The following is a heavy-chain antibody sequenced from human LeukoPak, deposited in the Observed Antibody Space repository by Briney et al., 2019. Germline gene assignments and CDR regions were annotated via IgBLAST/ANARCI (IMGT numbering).Heavy chain of an antibody. CDR3: GRIRAGCSRSSCYIDT. Sequence: PSETLSLTCPVSGASISSSYWWTWVRQSPGQGLEWIGEIQKISESGSTSYNPSLRSRVTISIDKSNNLFSLNLTSVTAADTAVYYCGRIRAGCSRSSCYIDTWGQGTLVTVSS. CDR2: IQKISESGST. V-gene: IGHV4-4*02. D-gene: IGHD2-2*02. J-gene: IGHJ5*02. CDR1: GASISSSYW.